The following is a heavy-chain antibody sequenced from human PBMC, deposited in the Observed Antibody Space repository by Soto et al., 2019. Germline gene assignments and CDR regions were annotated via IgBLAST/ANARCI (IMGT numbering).Heavy chain of an antibody. D-gene: IGHD2-21*01. CDR2: ISYSGST. CDR1: GGSISSYY. Sequence: QVQLQESGPGLVKPSETLSLTCTVSGGSISSYYWSWIRQPPGKGLEYIGYISYSGSTNYNPSLKSRGTMSLDTSKNQFSLKLTSVTAADTALYYCARGGVVKLDDWGQGTLVTVFS. CDR3: ARGGVVKLDD. J-gene: IGHJ4*02. V-gene: IGHV4-59*01.